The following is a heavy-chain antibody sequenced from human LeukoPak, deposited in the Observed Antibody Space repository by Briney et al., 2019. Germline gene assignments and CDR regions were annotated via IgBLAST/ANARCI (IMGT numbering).Heavy chain of an antibody. V-gene: IGHV4-39*01. CDR3: ARHPSSSSWYGLGWFDP. CDR2: IYYSGST. D-gene: IGHD6-13*01. CDR1: APSISISSYY. J-gene: IGHJ5*02. Sequence: SETLSLACTLSAPSISISSYYWGWIRQPPGKGLEWFGRIYYSGSTYYNPSLKSRVTISVDTSKNQFSLKLSSVTAADTAVYDCARHPSSSSWYGLGWFDPWGQGTLVTVSS.